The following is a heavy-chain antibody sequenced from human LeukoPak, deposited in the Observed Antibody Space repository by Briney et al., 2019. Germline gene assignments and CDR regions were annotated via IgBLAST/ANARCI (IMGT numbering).Heavy chain of an antibody. J-gene: IGHJ6*02. Sequence: GASVKVSCKASGYTFTSYAMHWVRQAPGQRLEWMGWINAGNGNTKYSQKFQGRVTITRDTSTSTAYMELSSLRSEDTAVYYCAGSMHCSSTSCYRWIYYYYGMDVWGQGTTVTVSS. CDR1: GYTFTSYA. D-gene: IGHD2-2*02. CDR2: INAGNGNT. V-gene: IGHV1-3*01. CDR3: AGSMHCSSTSCYRWIYYYYGMDV.